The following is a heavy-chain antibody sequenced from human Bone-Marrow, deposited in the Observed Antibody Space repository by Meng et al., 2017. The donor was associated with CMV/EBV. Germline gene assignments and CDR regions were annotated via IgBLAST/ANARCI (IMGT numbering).Heavy chain of an antibody. CDR2: IYYSGST. Sequence: SETLSLTCTVSGGSISSYYWSWIRQPPGKGLEWIGYIYYSGSTNYNPSLKSRVTISVDTSKNPFSLKLSSVTAADTAVYYCARASEETGFDYWGQGTLVTSSS. V-gene: IGHV4-59*12. J-gene: IGHJ4*02. CDR1: GGSISSYY. CDR3: ARASEETGFDY. D-gene: IGHD7-27*01.